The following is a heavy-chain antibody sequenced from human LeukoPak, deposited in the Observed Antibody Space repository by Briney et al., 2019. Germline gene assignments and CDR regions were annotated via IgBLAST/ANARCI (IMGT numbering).Heavy chain of an antibody. CDR3: AREGYYGSGSPPSLYFDY. V-gene: IGHV3-30*03. J-gene: IGHJ4*02. D-gene: IGHD3-10*01. CDR1: GFTFDDYA. CDR2: TSSDLNVK. Sequence: GGSLRLSCAASGFTFDDYAMHWVRQAPGKGLEWVAVTSSDLNVKLYADSVKGRFTISRDNSRSTLYLQMNSLRPEDTAIYYCAREGYYGSGSPPSLYFDYWGQGTLVTVSS.